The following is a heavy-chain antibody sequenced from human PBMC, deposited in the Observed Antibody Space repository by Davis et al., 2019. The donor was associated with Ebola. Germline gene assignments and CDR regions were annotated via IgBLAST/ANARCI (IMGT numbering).Heavy chain of an antibody. CDR2: IWYDGSNK. Sequence: GESLKISCAASGFTFSSYGMHWVRQAPGKGLEWVAVIWYDGSNKYYADSVKGRFTISRDNSKNTLYLQMNSLRAEDTAVYYCARDITMVRGVPDYWGQGTLVTVSS. CDR3: ARDITMVRGVPDY. V-gene: IGHV3-33*01. CDR1: GFTFSSYG. D-gene: IGHD3-10*01. J-gene: IGHJ4*02.